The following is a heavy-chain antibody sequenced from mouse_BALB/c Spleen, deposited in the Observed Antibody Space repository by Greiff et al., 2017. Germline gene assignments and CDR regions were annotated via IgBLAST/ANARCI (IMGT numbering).Heavy chain of an antibody. CDR3: ARQSPMDY. V-gene: IGHV5-12-2*01. Sequence: EVQRVDSGGGLVQPGGSLKLSCAASGFTFSSYTMSWVRQTPEKRLEWVAYISNGGGSTYYPDTVKGRFTISRDNAKNTLYLQMSSLKSEDTAMYYCARQSPMDYWGQGTSVTVSS. CDR2: ISNGGGST. CDR1: GFTFSSYT. J-gene: IGHJ4*01.